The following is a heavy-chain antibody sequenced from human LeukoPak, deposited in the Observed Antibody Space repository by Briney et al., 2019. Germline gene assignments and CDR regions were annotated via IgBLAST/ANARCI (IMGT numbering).Heavy chain of an antibody. D-gene: IGHD6-13*01. CDR2: INHSGST. V-gene: IGHV4-34*01. J-gene: IGHJ4*02. CDR1: GGSFSGYY. CDR3: AREGEQQLVLWGY. Sequence: SETLSLTCAVYGGSFSGYYWSWIRQPPGKGLEWIGEINHSGSTNYNPSLKSRVTISVDTSKNQFSLKLSSVTAADTAVYYCAREGEQQLVLWGYWGQGTLVTVSS.